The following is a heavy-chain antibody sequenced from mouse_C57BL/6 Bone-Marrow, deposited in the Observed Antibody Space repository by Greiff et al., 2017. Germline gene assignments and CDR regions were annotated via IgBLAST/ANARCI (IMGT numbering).Heavy chain of an antibody. V-gene: IGHV8-8*01. Sequence: QVTLKVSGPGILQPSQTLSLTCSFSGFSLSTSGMGVGWIRQPPGKGLEWLAHIWWDDDKYYNPALKSRLTISKDTSKNQVFLKIANVDTADTSTYYCARFGWYGSSYGWFAYWGQGTLVTVSA. CDR2: IWWDDDK. D-gene: IGHD1-1*01. J-gene: IGHJ3*01. CDR3: ARFGWYGSSYGWFAY. CDR1: GFSLSTSGMG.